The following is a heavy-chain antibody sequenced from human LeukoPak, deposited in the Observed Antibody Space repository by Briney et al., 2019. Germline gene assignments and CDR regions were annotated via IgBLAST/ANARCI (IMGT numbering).Heavy chain of an antibody. J-gene: IGHJ4*02. CDR2: ISGSGGST. CDR3: AIDVSYGSGSYRHDY. Sequence: PGGSLRLSCAASGFTFSSCAMSWVRQAPGKGLEWVSAISGSGGSTYYADSVKGRFTISRDNSKNTLYLQMNSLRAEDTAVYYCAIDVSYGSGSYRHDYWGQGTLVTVSS. D-gene: IGHD3-10*01. V-gene: IGHV3-23*01. CDR1: GFTFSSCA.